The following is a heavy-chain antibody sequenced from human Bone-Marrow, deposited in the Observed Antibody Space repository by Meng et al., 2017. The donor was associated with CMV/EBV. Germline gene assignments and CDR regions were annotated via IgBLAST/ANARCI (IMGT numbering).Heavy chain of an antibody. V-gene: IGHV3-30*02. CDR3: TKYRFGLSTGEEPE. D-gene: IGHD2-8*02. Sequence: GESLKISCAASGFTFSSYGMHWVRQAPGKGLEWVAVIWYDGSNKYYADSVKGRFTISRDNSKNTLYLQMNSLRDEDTGIYYCTKYRFGLSTGEEPEWGQGTQVTVSS. J-gene: IGHJ4*02. CDR2: IWYDGSNK. CDR1: GFTFSSYG.